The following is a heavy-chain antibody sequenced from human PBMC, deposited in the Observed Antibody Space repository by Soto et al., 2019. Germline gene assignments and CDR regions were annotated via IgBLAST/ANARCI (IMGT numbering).Heavy chain of an antibody. D-gene: IGHD6-13*01. CDR2: ISGSGGST. J-gene: IGHJ4*02. V-gene: IGHV3-23*01. Sequence: EVQLLESXXXXVQPGGSLRLSCAASGFTFXXYAMSWVRQAPGKGXXWVSAISGSGGSTYYADSVKGRFTISRDNSKNTLYLQMNSLRAEDTAVYYCAKGILAAAGGYFDYWGQGTLVTVSS. CDR1: GFTFXXYA. CDR3: AKGILAAAGGYFDY.